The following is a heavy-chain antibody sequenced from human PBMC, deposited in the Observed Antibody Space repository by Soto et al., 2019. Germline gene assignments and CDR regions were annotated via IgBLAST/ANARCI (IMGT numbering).Heavy chain of an antibody. CDR3: ASSYRDYSVGY. CDR2: IIPILGIA. D-gene: IGHD4-17*01. J-gene: IGHJ4*02. Sequence: QVQLVQSGAEVKKPGSSVKVSCKTSGGTFSSYTISWVRQAPGQGLEWMGRIIPILGIANYAQKFQGRVTIHADKSTSTAYMELSSLRSEDTAVYYCASSYRDYSVGYWGQGSLVTVSS. CDR1: GGTFSSYT. V-gene: IGHV1-69*02.